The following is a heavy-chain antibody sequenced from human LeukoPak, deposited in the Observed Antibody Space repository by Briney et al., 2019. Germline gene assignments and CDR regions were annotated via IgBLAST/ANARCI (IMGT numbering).Heavy chain of an antibody. CDR2: IKQDRSEK. CDR3: ARTGSSVHFDY. J-gene: IGHJ4*02. V-gene: IGHV3-7*01. Sequence: GGSLRLSCAASGFTFSSYWMSSVRQAPGEGREWVANIKQDRSEKYYVDSVKGRFTISRDNGKNSLYLQMNTLRAEETAVYYCARTGSSVHFDYWGQGTLVTVSS. D-gene: IGHD2-15*01. CDR1: GFTFSSYW.